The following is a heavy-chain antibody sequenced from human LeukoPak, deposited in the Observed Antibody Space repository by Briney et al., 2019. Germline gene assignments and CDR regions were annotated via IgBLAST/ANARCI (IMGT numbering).Heavy chain of an antibody. J-gene: IGHJ4*02. Sequence: PGGSLRLSCAASGFTFSSYWMSWVRQAPGKGLEWVANIKQGGSEKYYVDSVKGRFTISRDNSKNTLYLQMNSLRAEDTAVYYCARSSSWKYFDYWGQGTLVTVSS. CDR2: IKQGGSEK. V-gene: IGHV3-7*01. D-gene: IGHD6-13*01. CDR3: ARSSSWKYFDY. CDR1: GFTFSSYW.